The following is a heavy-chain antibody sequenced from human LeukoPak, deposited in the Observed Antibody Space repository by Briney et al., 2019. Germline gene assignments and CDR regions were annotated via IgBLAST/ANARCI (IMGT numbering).Heavy chain of an antibody. J-gene: IGHJ3*02. Sequence: GGSLRLSCAASGFTFSSYAMSWVRQAPGKGLEWVSAISGSGGSAYYADSVKGRFTISRDNSKNTLYLQMNSLRAGDTAVYFCARALHDAFDIWGQGTMVTVSS. CDR2: ISGSGGSA. V-gene: IGHV3-23*01. CDR1: GFTFSSYA. CDR3: ARALHDAFDI.